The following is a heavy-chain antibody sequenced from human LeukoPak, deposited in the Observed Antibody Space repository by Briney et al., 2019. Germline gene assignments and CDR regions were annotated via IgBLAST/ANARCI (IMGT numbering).Heavy chain of an antibody. CDR1: GFIFRNYA. V-gene: IGHV3-23*01. CDR3: TTENDYGDYGFDY. Sequence: ASLRLSCAASGFIFRNYAMSWVRQAPGKGLEWVSAITGSGDTTYYADSVKGRFTISRDNSKNTLYVEMNTLRAEDTAVYYCTTENDYGDYGFDYWGQGTLVTVSS. D-gene: IGHD4-17*01. CDR2: ITGSGDTT. J-gene: IGHJ4*02.